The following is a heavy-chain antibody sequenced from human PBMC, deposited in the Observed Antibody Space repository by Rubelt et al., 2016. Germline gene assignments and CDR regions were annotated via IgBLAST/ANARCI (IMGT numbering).Heavy chain of an antibody. CDR3: ASGKAVAGTWKFDS. J-gene: IGHJ4*02. CDR2: MNPNSGNT. CDR1: D. D-gene: IGHD6-19*01. Sequence: DINWVRQATGQGLEWMGWMNPNSGNTGYAQKFQGRVTMTRNTSISTAYMELSSLRSEDTAVYYCASGKAVAGTWKFDSWGQGTLVTVSS. V-gene: IGHV1-8*01.